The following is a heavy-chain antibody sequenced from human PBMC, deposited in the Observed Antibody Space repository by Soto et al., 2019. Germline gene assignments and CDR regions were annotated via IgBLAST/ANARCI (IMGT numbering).Heavy chain of an antibody. CDR2: IIPVLGTA. V-gene: IGHV1-69*01. D-gene: IGHD3-10*01. J-gene: IGHJ4*02. CDR1: GGTFSSYT. Sequence: QVQLVQSGAEVKKPGSSVRVSCKASGGTFSSYTITWVRQAPGQGIEWMGGIIPVLGTANYAQKFQGRVTITSDESTSTAYMELSSLRSEDTAVYYCARGSEGTYNYFDYWGQGTLVTVSS. CDR3: ARGSEGTYNYFDY.